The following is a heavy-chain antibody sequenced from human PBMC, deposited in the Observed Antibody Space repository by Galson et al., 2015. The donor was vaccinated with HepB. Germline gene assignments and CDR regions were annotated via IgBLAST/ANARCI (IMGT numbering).Heavy chain of an antibody. Sequence: SLRLSCAASGFTFSSYGMPWVRQAPGKGLEWVAVIWYGGSNKYYADSVKGRFTISRDNSKNTLYLQMTSLRAEDTAVYYCANGDSYSLVDYWGQGTLVTVSS. J-gene: IGHJ4*02. D-gene: IGHD6-13*01. CDR2: IWYGGSNK. CDR1: GFTFSSYG. CDR3: ANGDSYSLVDY. V-gene: IGHV3-33*06.